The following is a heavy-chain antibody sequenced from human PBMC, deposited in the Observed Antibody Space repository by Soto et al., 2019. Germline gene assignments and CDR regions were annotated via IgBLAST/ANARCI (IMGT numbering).Heavy chain of an antibody. D-gene: IGHD3-22*01. J-gene: IGHJ5*02. CDR2: IYYSGST. Sequence: PSETLSLTCTVSGGSISSGDYYWSWIRQPPGKGLEWIGYIYYSGSTYYNPSLKSRVTISVDTSKNQFSLKLSSVTAADTAVYYCARDAYYLDSSGYNVPEVWFGPMGQGTLVTVSS. CDR1: GGSISSGDYY. CDR3: ARDAYYLDSSGYNVPEVWFGP. V-gene: IGHV4-30-4*01.